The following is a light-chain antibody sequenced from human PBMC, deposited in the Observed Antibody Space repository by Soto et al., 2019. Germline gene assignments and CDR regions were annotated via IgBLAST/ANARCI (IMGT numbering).Light chain of an antibody. V-gene: IGKV3-15*01. J-gene: IGKJ1*01. CDR2: EAS. CDR3: HQYNNWPGT. CDR1: QSVSSN. Sequence: EIVMTQSPATLSVSPGERGNLSCRASQSVSSNLAWYQQKPGQAPRLLIYEASTRATGIPARFSGSGSGTEFTLTISSLQSEDFADYYCHQYNNWPGTFGQGTKVDNK.